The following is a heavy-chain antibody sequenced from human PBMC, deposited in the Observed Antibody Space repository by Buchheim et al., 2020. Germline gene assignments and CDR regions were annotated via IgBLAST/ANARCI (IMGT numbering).Heavy chain of an antibody. CDR2: IWYDGSNN. D-gene: IGHD3-16*01. CDR1: GFTFSSYG. V-gene: IGHV3-33*01. J-gene: IGHJ6*02. Sequence: QVQLVESGGGVVQPGRSLRLSCAASGFTFSSYGMHWVRQAPGKGLEWVAVIWYDGSNNYYADSVKGRFTISRDNSKNTLYLQMSSLGAEDTPVYYCAIPRDNTVYDGMDVWGQGTT. CDR3: AIPRDNTVYDGMDV.